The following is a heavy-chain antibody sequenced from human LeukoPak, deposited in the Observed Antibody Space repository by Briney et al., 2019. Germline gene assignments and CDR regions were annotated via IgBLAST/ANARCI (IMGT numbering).Heavy chain of an antibody. Sequence: GSLRLSCTASGFTFGDYAMSWVRQAPGKGLEGVGFIRSKAYGGTTEYAASVKGRFTISRDDSKSIAYLQMNSLKTEDTAVYYCTRDSVLWFGDLSQGGGFDYWGQGTLVTVSS. D-gene: IGHD3-10*01. CDR3: TRDSVLWFGDLSQGGGFDY. CDR2: IRSKAYGGTT. CDR1: GFTFGDYA. V-gene: IGHV3-49*04. J-gene: IGHJ4*02.